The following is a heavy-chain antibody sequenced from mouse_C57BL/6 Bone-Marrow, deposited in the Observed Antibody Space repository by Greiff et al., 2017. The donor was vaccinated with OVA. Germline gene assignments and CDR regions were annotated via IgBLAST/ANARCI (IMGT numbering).Heavy chain of an antibody. CDR2: IDPETGGT. CDR3: TRFDGYPYYFDY. Sequence: VQLQQSGAELVRPGASVPLSCKASGYTFTDYELHWVKPTPVHGLEWIGAIDPETGGTAYNQKFKGKAILTADKSSSTAYMELRSLTSEDSAVYYCTRFDGYPYYFDYWGQGTTLTVSS. V-gene: IGHV1-15*01. D-gene: IGHD2-3*01. J-gene: IGHJ2*01. CDR1: GYTFTDYE.